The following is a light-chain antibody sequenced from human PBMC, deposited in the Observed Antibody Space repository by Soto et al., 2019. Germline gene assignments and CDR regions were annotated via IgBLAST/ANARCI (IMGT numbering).Light chain of an antibody. V-gene: IGLV2-14*01. J-gene: IGLJ2*01. Sequence: QSALTQPASVSGSPGQSITISCTGTSCDVGGYNYVSWYQQHPGKAPKLMIYDVSNRPSGVSNRFSGSKSGNTASLTISGLQAEDEADYYCSSSTSSSTRVVFGGGTKLTVL. CDR2: DVS. CDR1: SCDVGGYNY. CDR3: SSSTSSSTRVV.